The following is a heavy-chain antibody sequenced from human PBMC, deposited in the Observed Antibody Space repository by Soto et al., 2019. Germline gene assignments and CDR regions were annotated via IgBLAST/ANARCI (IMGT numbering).Heavy chain of an antibody. CDR3: ARAYSSGWYWFDP. CDR1: GCSIISGGYY. D-gene: IGHD6-19*01. J-gene: IGHJ5*02. CDR2: IYYSGST. V-gene: IGHV4-31*03. Sequence: SGTLSLTCCLFGCSIISGGYYWSCLRQHPGKGLEWIGYIYYSGSTSYNPSLKSRVTISVDTSKNQCSLKLSSVTASDTAAYYCARAYSSGWYWFDPWGQGTLVTVSS.